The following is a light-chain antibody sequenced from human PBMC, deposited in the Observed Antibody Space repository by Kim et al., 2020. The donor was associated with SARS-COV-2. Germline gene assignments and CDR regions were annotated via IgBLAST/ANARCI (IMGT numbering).Light chain of an antibody. Sequence: DIVMTQSPDSLAVSLGERATINCKSSQSALYSPNNKNYLALYQQKPGQPPKLFITWASTRESGVPDRFSGSGSGTDFTLTISSLQAEDVAIYFCQQYYSSPYTFGQGTKLE. CDR1: QSALYSPNNKNY. CDR3: QQYYSSPYT. CDR2: WAS. J-gene: IGKJ2*01. V-gene: IGKV4-1*01.